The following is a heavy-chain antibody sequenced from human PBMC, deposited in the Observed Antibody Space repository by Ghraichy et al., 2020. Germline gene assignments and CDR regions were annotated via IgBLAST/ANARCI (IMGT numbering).Heavy chain of an antibody. CDR3: ARRSFDYFGSGSEYYFDY. CDR1: GGSISRSSYY. J-gene: IGHJ4*02. Sequence: SETLSLTCTVSGGSISRSSYYWGWIRQPPGKGLEWIGIIYYSGSTYYNPSLKSRVTISVDTSKNQFSLKLSSVTAADTAVYYCARRSFDYFGSGSEYYFDYWGQGTLATVSS. V-gene: IGHV4-39*01. CDR2: IYYSGST. D-gene: IGHD3-10*01.